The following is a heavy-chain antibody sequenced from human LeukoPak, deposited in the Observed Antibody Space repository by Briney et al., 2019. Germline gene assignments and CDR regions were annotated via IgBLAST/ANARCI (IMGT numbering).Heavy chain of an antibody. D-gene: IGHD4-17*01. V-gene: IGHV3-30*03. CDR1: GFTFSSYG. CDR2: ISYDGSNK. J-gene: IGHJ4*02. Sequence: GGSLRLSCAASGFTFSSYGTHWVRQAPGKGLEWVAVISYDGSNKYYADSVKGRFTISRDNSKNTLYLQMNSLRAEDTAVYYCARVVDHDYGDYYLDYWGQGTLVTVSS. CDR3: ARVVDHDYGDYYLDY.